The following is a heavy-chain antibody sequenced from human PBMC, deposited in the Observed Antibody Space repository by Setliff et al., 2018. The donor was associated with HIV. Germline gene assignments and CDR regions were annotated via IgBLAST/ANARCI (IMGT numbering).Heavy chain of an antibody. CDR1: GYTFTGNY. CDR3: ARHQAPYYGSSGYNPNWYFDL. Sequence: GASVKVSCKASGYTFTGNYIHWVRQAPGQGLEWMGWINPNSGGTNYEQKFQGRVTITTDTSASTAYMELNSLSSEDTAVYYCARHQAPYYGSSGYNPNWYFDLWGRGTLVTVSS. J-gene: IGHJ2*01. D-gene: IGHD3-22*01. V-gene: IGHV1-2*02. CDR2: INPNSGGT.